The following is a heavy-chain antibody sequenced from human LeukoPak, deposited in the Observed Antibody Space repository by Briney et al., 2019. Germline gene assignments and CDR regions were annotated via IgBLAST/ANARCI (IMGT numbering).Heavy chain of an antibody. D-gene: IGHD6-13*01. Sequence: GGSLRLSCAASGFTFSSYSMNWVRQAPGKGLEWVSSISSSSSYIYYADSVKGRFTISRDNAKNSLYLQMNSLRAEDTAVYYCARPSIAAAGTRAEYFQHWGQGTLVTVSS. V-gene: IGHV3-21*01. CDR3: ARPSIAAAGTRAEYFQH. J-gene: IGHJ1*01. CDR2: ISSSSSYI. CDR1: GFTFSSYS.